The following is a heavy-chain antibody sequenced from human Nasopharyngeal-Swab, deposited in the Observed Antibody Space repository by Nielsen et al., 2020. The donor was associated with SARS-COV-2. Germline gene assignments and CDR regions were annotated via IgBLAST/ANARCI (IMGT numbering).Heavy chain of an antibody. CDR3: ARPRMSAYHCDPGESAFDI. V-gene: IGHV1-46*02. CDR2: ISRCGGST. Sequence: ASEKVSCKASGYTFNSYYMHWVRQAPAQGLEWMGIISRCGGSTSYAQKFQGKVTMTRDTSTTTGYMELSHLRTEDTAVYYCARPRMSAYHCDPGESAFDIWGQGTMVTVSS. CDR1: GYTFNSYY. J-gene: IGHJ3*02. D-gene: IGHD2-15*01.